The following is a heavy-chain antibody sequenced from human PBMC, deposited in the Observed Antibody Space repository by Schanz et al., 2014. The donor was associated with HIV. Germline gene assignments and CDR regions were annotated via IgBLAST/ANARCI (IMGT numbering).Heavy chain of an antibody. J-gene: IGHJ4*02. V-gene: IGHV4-34*01. CDR3: ARGFSKFDS. CDR1: GFTFSSYS. CDR2: SNPRGNS. Sequence: VHLVESGGDLVQPGGSLRLSCAASGFTFSSYSMNWVRQPPGKGLEWIGESNPRGNSNYNPSLKSRVTISVDTSKKEVSLKITSVTAADTAVYYCARGFSKFDSWGQGTLVTVSS.